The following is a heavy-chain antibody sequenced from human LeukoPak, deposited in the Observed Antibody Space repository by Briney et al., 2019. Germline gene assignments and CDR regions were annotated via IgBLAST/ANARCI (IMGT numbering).Heavy chain of an antibody. CDR1: GFTFSNAW. CDR3: ARTRNTGNYFDY. D-gene: IGHD1-1*01. Sequence: GGSLRLSCAASGFTFSNAWMSWVRQAPGKGLEWVGRIKSKTDGGTTDYAAPVKGRFTISRDDSKNTLYLQMNSLKTEDTAVYYCARTRNTGNYFDYWGQGTLVTVSS. V-gene: IGHV3-15*01. CDR2: IKSKTDGGTT. J-gene: IGHJ4*02.